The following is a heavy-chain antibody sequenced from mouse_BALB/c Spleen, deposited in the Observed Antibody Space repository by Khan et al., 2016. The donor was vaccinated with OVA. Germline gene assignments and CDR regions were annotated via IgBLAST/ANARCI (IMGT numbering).Heavy chain of an antibody. Sequence: EVELVESGGDLVKPGGSLKLSCAASGFIFSSYGMSWVRQTPDKRLEWVATISSGGTYTYYPDSVKGRFTISRDNAKNTLSLQMSSLKSEDTATYYCTRFMTTTTGDYYARDYWGQRTSVTVSS. CDR2: ISSGGTYT. V-gene: IGHV5-6*01. CDR3: TRFMTTTTGDYYARDY. D-gene: IGHD1-2*01. J-gene: IGHJ4*01. CDR1: GFIFSSYG.